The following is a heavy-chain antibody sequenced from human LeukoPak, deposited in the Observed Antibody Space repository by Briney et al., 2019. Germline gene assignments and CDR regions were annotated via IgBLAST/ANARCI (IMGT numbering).Heavy chain of an antibody. J-gene: IGHJ4*02. V-gene: IGHV3-7*01. Sequence: GGSLRLSCTASGFTFSRSWMHWVRQAPGKGLEWVVDIKEDGSDKYYGDSVKGRFTISRDNAKNSVYLQMNSLSPEDTAIYFCATLAFDSWGRGTLVTVSS. CDR2: IKEDGSDK. CDR3: ATLAFDS. CDR1: GFTFSRSW. D-gene: IGHD3-3*02.